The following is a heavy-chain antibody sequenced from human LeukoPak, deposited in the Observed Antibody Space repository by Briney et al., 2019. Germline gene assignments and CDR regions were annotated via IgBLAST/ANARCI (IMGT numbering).Heavy chain of an antibody. V-gene: IGHV3-9*01. CDR1: GFTFDDYA. D-gene: IGHD1-1*01. J-gene: IGHJ3*01. CDR3: AKDNSGFNWNDLLPDAFDV. CDR2: ISWNSGNI. Sequence: PGGSLRLFCAASGFTFDDYALHWVRQAPGKGLEWVSDISWNSGNIDYADSVKGRFTISRDNAKNSLYLQMNSLRTEDTAFYYCAKDNSGFNWNDLLPDAFDVWGHGTMVTVSS.